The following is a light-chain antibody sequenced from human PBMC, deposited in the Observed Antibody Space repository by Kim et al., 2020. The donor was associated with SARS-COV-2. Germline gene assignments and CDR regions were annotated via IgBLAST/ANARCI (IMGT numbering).Light chain of an antibody. CDR3: QAWDSSTAV. Sequence: SYELTQPPSVSVSPGQTASITCSGSKLGDKYAYWYQKKPGQSPILVIYRHTKRPSGISQRFSGSSFGNTATLTISRAQTMDEADYYCQAWDSSTAVFGGGTKLTVL. J-gene: IGLJ3*02. V-gene: IGLV3-1*01. CDR1: KLGDKY. CDR2: RHT.